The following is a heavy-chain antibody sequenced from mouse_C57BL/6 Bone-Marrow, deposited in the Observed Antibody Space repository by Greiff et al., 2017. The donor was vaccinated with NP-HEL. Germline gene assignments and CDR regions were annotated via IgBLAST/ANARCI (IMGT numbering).Heavy chain of an antibody. J-gene: IGHJ4*01. CDR1: GFSFNTYA. CDR2: IRSKSNNYAT. V-gene: IGHV10-1*01. D-gene: IGHD3-1*01. CDR3: VRRQLGDYALEY. Sequence: EVQLQESGGGLVQPKGSLQLSCAASGFSFNTYAMNWVRQAPGKGLEWVARIRSKSNNYATSYADSVQDRFTISRDDSESMLYLQMNNLKTEDTAMYYCVRRQLGDYALEYRGQGTSVTVSS.